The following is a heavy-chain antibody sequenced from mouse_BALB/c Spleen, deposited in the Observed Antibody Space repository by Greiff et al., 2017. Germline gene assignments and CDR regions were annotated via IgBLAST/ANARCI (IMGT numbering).Heavy chain of an antibody. CDR2: IWSGGST. J-gene: IGHJ3*01. D-gene: IGHD2-10*02. V-gene: IGHV2-2*02. CDR3: ARSPLYGNIGSFAY. Sequence: VQLKESGPGLVQPSQSLSITCTVSGFSLTSYGVHWVRQSPGKGLEWLGVIWSGGSTDYNAAFISRLSISKDNSKSQVFFKMNSLQANDTAIYYCARSPLYGNIGSFAYWGQGTLVTVSA. CDR1: GFSLTSYG.